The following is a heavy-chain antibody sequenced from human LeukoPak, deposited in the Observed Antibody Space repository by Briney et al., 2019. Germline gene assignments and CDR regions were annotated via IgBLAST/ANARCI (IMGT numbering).Heavy chain of an antibody. J-gene: IGHJ6*02. V-gene: IGHV3-43*02. Sequence: GGSLRLSCTASGFTFADYAMHWVRHAPGKGLEWVSLISGDGETIYYADSVKGRFTISRDNSKNSLYLQMNSLRTEDTALYYCAKDAPASSSGYYYYYGMDVWDQGTTVTVSS. CDR1: GFTFADYA. CDR3: AKDAPASSSGYYYYYGMDV. CDR2: ISGDGETI. D-gene: IGHD6-6*01.